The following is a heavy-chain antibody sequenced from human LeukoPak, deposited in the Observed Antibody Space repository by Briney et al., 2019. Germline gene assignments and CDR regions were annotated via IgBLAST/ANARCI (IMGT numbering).Heavy chain of an antibody. CDR3: AKAAYYYDSSGYQFDY. Sequence: GGSLRLSCTASGFTLSSYAMSWVRQAPGKGLEWVSLISGNAGSTYYADSVKGRFTISRDITKNTLYLQMNSLRAEDTAVYYCAKAAYYYDSSGYQFDYWGQGTLVTVSS. J-gene: IGHJ4*02. V-gene: IGHV3-23*01. CDR1: GFTLSSYA. CDR2: ISGNAGST. D-gene: IGHD3-22*01.